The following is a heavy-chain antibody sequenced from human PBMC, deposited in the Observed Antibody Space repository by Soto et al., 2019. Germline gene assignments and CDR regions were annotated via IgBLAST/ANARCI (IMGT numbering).Heavy chain of an antibody. Sequence: ASVKVSCKTSGSTFMNYGLNWVRQAPGQGLEWMGWINPYNGNTNYAQKFQERVIMTTDTSTNTAYMELRILRSGDTAVYYCARALGFTVRRGKTSLDAFEVWGQGTMVTVSS. CDR2: INPYNGNT. V-gene: IGHV1-18*04. J-gene: IGHJ3*01. D-gene: IGHD3-10*01. CDR1: GSTFMNYG. CDR3: ARALGFTVRRGKTSLDAFEV.